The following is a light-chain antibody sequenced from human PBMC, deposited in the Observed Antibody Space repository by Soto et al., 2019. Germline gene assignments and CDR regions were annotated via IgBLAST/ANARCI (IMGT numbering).Light chain of an antibody. Sequence: EVVWTQSPGTLSLSPGERASLSCRASQSVGGDFLAWYQQKAGQAPRLIIYGASSRASGIPDRFSGGGSGTDFTLTISSLQSEDLAVYYGQQYHNWPPLTVGGGKKVEIK. CDR3: QQYHNWPPLT. V-gene: IGKV3-20*01. CDR1: QSVGGDF. J-gene: IGKJ4*01. CDR2: GAS.